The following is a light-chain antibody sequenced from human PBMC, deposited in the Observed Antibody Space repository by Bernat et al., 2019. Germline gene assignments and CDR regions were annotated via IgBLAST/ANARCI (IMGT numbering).Light chain of an antibody. V-gene: IGKV1-39*01. CDR3: QRSDTMPFT. J-gene: IGKJ2*01. Sequence: DIQMTQSPSSLSASVGDRVTITCRASQSIADYLNWYQHRPGKAPKLLIHAASSLQRGVPSRFSGSGSGTDFTLTISNLQPEDFATYYCQRSDTMPFTFGQGTRLDIK. CDR2: AAS. CDR1: QSIADY.